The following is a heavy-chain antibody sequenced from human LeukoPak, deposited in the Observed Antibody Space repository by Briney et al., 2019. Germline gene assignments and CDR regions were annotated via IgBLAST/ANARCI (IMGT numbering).Heavy chain of an antibody. V-gene: IGHV3-21*01. CDR2: ISSTSNYI. D-gene: IGHD2-8*01. CDR3: ARDLVLSGFDY. J-gene: IGHJ4*02. CDR1: GFXFSSYS. Sequence: GGSLRLSCAASGFXFSSYSLNWVRQAPGKGLEWVSSISSTSNYIFYADSVKGRFTVSRDNAKNSLYLQMNSLRAEDSAVYYCARDLVLSGFDYWGQGILVTVSS.